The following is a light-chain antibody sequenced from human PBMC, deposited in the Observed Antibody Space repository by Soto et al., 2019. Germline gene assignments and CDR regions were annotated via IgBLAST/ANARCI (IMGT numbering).Light chain of an antibody. CDR2: WAT. Sequence: DMVLTQSPDSLSVSLGERATISCKSSQSVLYSSNNRNYLAWYRQRPRQPPELLIYWATTRNSGVPDRFSGSGSGTNFTLTISSLEPEDFAVYYCQHRSNWPLTFGGGTKVEIK. J-gene: IGKJ4*01. CDR3: QHRSNWPLT. CDR1: QSVLYSSNNRNY. V-gene: IGKV4-1*01.